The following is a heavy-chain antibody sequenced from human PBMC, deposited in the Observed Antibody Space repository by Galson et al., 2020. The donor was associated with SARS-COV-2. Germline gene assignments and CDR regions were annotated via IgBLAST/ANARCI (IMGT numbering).Heavy chain of an antibody. CDR2: VSYSGNT. J-gene: IGHJ6*02. V-gene: IGHV4-59*01. CDR3: ARRSSSRGYYGMDV. Sequence: ETSETLSLTCTVSGGSISNYYWNWMRQPPGKRLEWIGYVSYSGNTNYNPSLRSRITISLDTSKNHFSLNLTSVTAADTAVYYCARRSSSRGYYGMDVWGQGTTVTVSS. D-gene: IGHD6-13*01. CDR1: GGSISNYY.